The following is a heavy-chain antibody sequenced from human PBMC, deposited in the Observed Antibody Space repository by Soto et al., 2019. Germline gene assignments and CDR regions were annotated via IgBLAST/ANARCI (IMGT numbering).Heavy chain of an antibody. CDR1: GFTFSSYE. J-gene: IGHJ6*02. Sequence: GGSLRLSCAASGFTFSSYEMNWVRQAPGKGLEWVSYISSSGSTIYYADSVKGRFTISRDNAKNSLYLQMNSLRAEDTAVYYCARDRDSGWYYYDGMDVWGQGTTVTVSS. V-gene: IGHV3-48*03. D-gene: IGHD6-19*01. CDR3: ARDRDSGWYYYDGMDV. CDR2: ISSSGSTI.